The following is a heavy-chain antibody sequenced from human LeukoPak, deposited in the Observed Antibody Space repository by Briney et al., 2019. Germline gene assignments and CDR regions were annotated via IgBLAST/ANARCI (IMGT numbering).Heavy chain of an antibody. CDR1: GFTFSSYA. J-gene: IGHJ4*02. V-gene: IGHV3-30*04. CDR3: AKPALGYCSSTSCYLEPEFDY. Sequence: PGGSLRLSCAASGFTFSSYAMHWVRQAPGKGLEWVAVISYDGSNKYYADSVKGRFTISRDNSKNTLYLQMNSLRAEDTAVYYCAKPALGYCSSTSCYLEPEFDYWGQGTLVTVSS. CDR2: ISYDGSNK. D-gene: IGHD2-2*01.